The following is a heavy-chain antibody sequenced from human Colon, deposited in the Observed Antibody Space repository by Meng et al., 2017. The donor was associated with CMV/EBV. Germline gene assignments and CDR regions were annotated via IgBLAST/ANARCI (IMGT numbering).Heavy chain of an antibody. CDR3: ARIKYESWSGYYRDY. CDR1: GFTFSNHD. J-gene: IGHJ4*02. V-gene: IGHV3-13*01. CDR2: IDTAGDT. D-gene: IGHD3-3*01. Sequence: GESLKISCAASGFTFSNHDIHWVRQVPGDGLEWVTAIDTAGDTYYSASVKGRFTISRENAKNSLYLQMNNLRAGDTAVYYCARIKYESWSGYYRDYWGQGTLVTVSS.